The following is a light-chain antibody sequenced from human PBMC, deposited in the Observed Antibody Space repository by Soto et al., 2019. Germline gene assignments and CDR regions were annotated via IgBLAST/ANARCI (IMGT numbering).Light chain of an antibody. J-gene: IGKJ1*01. CDR3: QQYNNWPRT. Sequence: EIVMTQSPATLSVSPGERATLSCRASQSVSSNLAWYQQKPGQAPRLLIYGASTRATGIPARFSGSGSGTEFTLTISSLQSEDLVVDYCQQYNNWPRTFGQGTKVDIK. CDR1: QSVSSN. V-gene: IGKV3-15*01. CDR2: GAS.